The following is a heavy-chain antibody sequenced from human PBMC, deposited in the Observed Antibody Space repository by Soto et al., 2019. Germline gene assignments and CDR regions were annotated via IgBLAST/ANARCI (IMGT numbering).Heavy chain of an antibody. V-gene: IGHV4-39*01. J-gene: IGHJ4*02. Sequence: QLQLQESGPGLVKPSETLSLTCTVSGGSISSSNYYWGWIRQPPGKGLEWIGSIDYSGSTYYNPSLKSRVTVSVDTSKNQFSLKLSSVTAADTAVYYCARSSSGSDFDYWGQGTLVTVSS. CDR3: ARSSSGSDFDY. D-gene: IGHD1-26*01. CDR1: GGSISSSNYY. CDR2: IDYSGST.